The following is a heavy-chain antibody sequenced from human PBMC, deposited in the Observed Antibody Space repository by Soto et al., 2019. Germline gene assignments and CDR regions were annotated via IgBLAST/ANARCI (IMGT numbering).Heavy chain of an antibody. CDR2: IYYSGST. J-gene: IGHJ6*02. CDR3: ARVVATITAPHYYYYGMDV. Sequence: QVQLQESGPGLVKPSQTLSLTCTVSGGSISSGGYYWNWIRQHPGKGLEWIGYIYYSGSTYYNPSLKSRVTISVDTSKNQFSLKLSSVTAADTAVYYCARVVATITAPHYYYYGMDVWGQGTTVTVSS. D-gene: IGHD5-12*01. V-gene: IGHV4-31*03. CDR1: GGSISSGGYY.